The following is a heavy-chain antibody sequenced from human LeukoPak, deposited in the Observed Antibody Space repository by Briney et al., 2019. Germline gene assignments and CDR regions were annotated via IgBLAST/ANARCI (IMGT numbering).Heavy chain of an antibody. CDR1: GGSISSYY. Sequence: SETLSLTCTVSGGSISSYYWSWIRQPPGKGLEWIGYIYYSGSTNYNPSLKSRVTISVDTSKNQFSLKLSSVTAADTAVYYCARGGGYSSSWYDYWGQGTLVTVSS. D-gene: IGHD6-13*01. J-gene: IGHJ4*02. V-gene: IGHV4-59*01. CDR3: ARGGGYSSSWYDY. CDR2: IYYSGST.